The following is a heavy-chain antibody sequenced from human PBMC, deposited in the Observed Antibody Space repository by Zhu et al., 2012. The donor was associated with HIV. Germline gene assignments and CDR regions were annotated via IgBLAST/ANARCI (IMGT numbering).Heavy chain of an antibody. Sequence: QVQLQESGPGLVKPSETLSLTCAVSGYSISSGYYWGWIRQPPGKGLEWIGSIYHSGSTYYNPSLKSRVTISVDTSKNQFSLKLSSVTAADTAVYYCATTYYYDSSGYYYVGGDYWGQGNPGHRLL. CDR2: IYHSGST. J-gene: IGHJ4*02. CDR1: GYSISSGYY. D-gene: IGHD3-22*01. V-gene: IGHV4-38-2*01. CDR3: ATTYYYDSSGYYYVGGDY.